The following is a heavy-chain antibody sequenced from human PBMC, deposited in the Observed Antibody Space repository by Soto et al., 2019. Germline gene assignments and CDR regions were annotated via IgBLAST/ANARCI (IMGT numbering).Heavy chain of an antibody. CDR3: ARGVSPYQLLDYYYYMDV. D-gene: IGHD2-2*01. CDR2: MNPNSGNT. Sequence: ASVKVSCKASGYTFTSYDINWVRQATGQGLEWMGWMNPNSGNTGYAQKFQGRVTMTRNTSISTAYMELSSLRSEDTAVYYCARGVSPYQLLDYYYYMDVWGKGTTVTVSS. CDR1: GYTFTSYD. J-gene: IGHJ6*03. V-gene: IGHV1-8*01.